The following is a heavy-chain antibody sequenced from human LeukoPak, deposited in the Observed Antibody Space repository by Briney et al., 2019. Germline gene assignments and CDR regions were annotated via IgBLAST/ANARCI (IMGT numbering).Heavy chain of an antibody. J-gene: IGHJ6*02. CDR3: AKDCSSGWYKVHYYGMDV. CDR1: GFTFSSYG. V-gene: IGHV3-30*02. Sequence: GGSLRLSCAASGFTFSSYGMHWVRQAPGKGLEWVAFIRYDGSNKYYADSVKGRFTISRDNSKNTLYLQMNSLRAEDTAVYYCAKDCSSGWYKVHYYGMDVWGQGTTVTVSS. D-gene: IGHD6-19*01. CDR2: IRYDGSNK.